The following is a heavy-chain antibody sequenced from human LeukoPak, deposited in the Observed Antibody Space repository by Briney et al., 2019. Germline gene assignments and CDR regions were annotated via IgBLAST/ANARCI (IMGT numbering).Heavy chain of an antibody. D-gene: IGHD4-17*01. CDR2: IYYSGST. Sequence: PSETLSLTCIVSGGSISSYYWSWIRQPPGKGLEWIGYIYYSGSTNYNPSLKSRVTISVDTSKNQFSLKLSSVTAADTAVYYCARDGDDYGDSYYFDYWGQGTLVTVSS. CDR3: ARDGDDYGDSYYFDY. V-gene: IGHV4-59*01. J-gene: IGHJ4*02. CDR1: GGSISSYY.